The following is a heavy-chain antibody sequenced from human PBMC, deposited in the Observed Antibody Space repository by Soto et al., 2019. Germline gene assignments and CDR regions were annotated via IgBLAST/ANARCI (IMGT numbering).Heavy chain of an antibody. V-gene: IGHV3-23*01. D-gene: IGHD3-22*01. J-gene: IGHJ4*02. CDR2: ISGSGGST. CDR3: AKDGTYYYDSSGYYYGGDYFDY. CDR1: GFTFSSYA. Sequence: GGSLRLSCAASGFTFSSYALSWVRQAPGKGLEWVSAISGSGGSTYYADSVKGRFTISRDNSKNTLYLQMNSLRAEDTAVYYCAKDGTYYYDSSGYYYGGDYFDYWGQGTLVTVSS.